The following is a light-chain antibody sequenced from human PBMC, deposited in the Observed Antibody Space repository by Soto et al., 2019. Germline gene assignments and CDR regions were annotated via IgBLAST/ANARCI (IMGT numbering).Light chain of an antibody. J-gene: IGKJ2*01. V-gene: IGKV3-20*01. Sequence: EIVLTQSPGTLSLSPGEGASLSCRASQSVSKNFLAWYQYKPGQSPRLLIYDASSRAAGIPDRFGGSGSGTDFTLTISRLEPEDFAVYYCQQYGDSLYTFGQGTKLEIK. CDR3: QQYGDSLYT. CDR1: QSVSKNF. CDR2: DAS.